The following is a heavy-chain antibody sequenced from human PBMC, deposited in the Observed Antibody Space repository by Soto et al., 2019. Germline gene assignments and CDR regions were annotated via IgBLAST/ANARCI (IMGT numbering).Heavy chain of an antibody. CDR1: GVSISSYY. J-gene: IGHJ4*02. V-gene: IGHV4-59*01. D-gene: IGHD6-19*01. Sequence: PSETLSLTCTVSGVSISSYYWSWIRQPPGRGLEWIGYTHNSGSTNYNPSLKSRVTMSVDTSKHQFSLKLSSVTAADTAVYYCAKGGWSLDLWGQGTLVTVS. CDR2: THNSGST. CDR3: AKGGWSLDL.